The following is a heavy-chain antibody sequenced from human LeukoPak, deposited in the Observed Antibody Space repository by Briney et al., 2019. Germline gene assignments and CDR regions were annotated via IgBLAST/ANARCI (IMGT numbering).Heavy chain of an antibody. CDR1: GYSISNGYY. V-gene: IGHV4-38-2*02. Sequence: PSETLSLTCTVSGYSISNGYYWGWIRQPPGKGLEWIGNMYHSGSTYFNPSLKSRVSISVDTSKNQFSLNLRSVTAADTAVYYCARPGRQDAYNGHYWYFDLWGRGTLVTVSS. CDR3: ARPGRQDAYNGHYWYFDL. CDR2: MYHSGST. D-gene: IGHD5-24*01. J-gene: IGHJ2*01.